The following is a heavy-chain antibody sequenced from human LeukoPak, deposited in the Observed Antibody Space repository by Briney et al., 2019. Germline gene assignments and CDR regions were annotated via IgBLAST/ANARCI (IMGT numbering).Heavy chain of an antibody. CDR1: GGTFSSYA. CDR3: AVGYCSSTSCYSDY. D-gene: IGHD2-2*01. J-gene: IGHJ4*02. CDR2: IIPIFGSA. Sequence: SVKVSCKASGGTFSSYAISWVRQAPGQGLEWMGGIIPIFGSANYAQKFQGRVTITADGSTSTAYMELSSLRSEDTAVYYCAVGYCSSTSCYSDYWGQGTLVTVSS. V-gene: IGHV1-69*13.